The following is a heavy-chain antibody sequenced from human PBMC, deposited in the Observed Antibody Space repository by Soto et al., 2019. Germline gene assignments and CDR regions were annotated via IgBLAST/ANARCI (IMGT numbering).Heavy chain of an antibody. J-gene: IGHJ4*02. Sequence: EVQLLESGGDLVQPGGSLRLSCVASGFTFSSFAMTWVRQAPGKGLEWVSTLSGSGGDTYYADSVNGRFTISRDKSKNTLYLQMDRLRVEDTAVYYCAKRGGYDYVWKSYRPDYWGQGTLVTVSS. CDR2: LSGSGGDT. CDR3: AKRGGYDYVWKSYRPDY. D-gene: IGHD3-16*02. V-gene: IGHV3-23*01. CDR1: GFTFSSFA.